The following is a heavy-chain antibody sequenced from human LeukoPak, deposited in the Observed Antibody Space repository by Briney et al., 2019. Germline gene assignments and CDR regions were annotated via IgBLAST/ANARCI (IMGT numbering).Heavy chain of an antibody. V-gene: IGHV4-59*01. Sequence: SETLSLTCTVSGGSISSYYWSRIRQPPGKGLEWIGYIYYSGSTNYNPSLKSRVTISVDTSKNQFSLKLSSVTAADTAVYYCARDYDSSGYYDYWGQGTLVTVSS. CDR1: GGSISSYY. D-gene: IGHD3-22*01. J-gene: IGHJ4*02. CDR2: IYYSGST. CDR3: ARDYDSSGYYDY.